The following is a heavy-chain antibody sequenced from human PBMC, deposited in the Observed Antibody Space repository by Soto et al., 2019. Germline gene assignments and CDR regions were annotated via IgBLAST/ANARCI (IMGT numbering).Heavy chain of an antibody. V-gene: IGHV3-30-3*01. D-gene: IGHD3-3*01. CDR1: GFTFSSYA. CDR3: ARPHSDFWSGYYNGMDV. J-gene: IGHJ6*02. Sequence: GGSLRLSCAASGFTFSSYAMHWVRQAPGKGLEWVAVISYDGSNKYYAGSVKGRFTISRDNSKNTLYLQMNSLRAEDTAVYYCARPHSDFWSGYYNGMDVWGQGTTVTVSS. CDR2: ISYDGSNK.